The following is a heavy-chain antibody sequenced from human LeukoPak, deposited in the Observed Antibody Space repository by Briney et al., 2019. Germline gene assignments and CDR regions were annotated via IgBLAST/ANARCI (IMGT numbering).Heavy chain of an antibody. Sequence: TGGSLRLSCAASGFTFSSYSMNWVRQAPGKGLEWVSSISGSSIYIYYANSVRGRLTISRDNAKNSLFLQMNSLRAEDTAVYYCARAVARVDLFDYWGQGTLVTVSS. D-gene: IGHD4-23*01. V-gene: IGHV3-21*01. CDR3: ARAVARVDLFDY. CDR1: GFTFSSYS. CDR2: ISGSSIYI. J-gene: IGHJ4*02.